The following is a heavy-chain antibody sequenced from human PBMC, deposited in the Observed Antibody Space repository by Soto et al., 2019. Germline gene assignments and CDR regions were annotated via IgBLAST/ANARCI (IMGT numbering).Heavy chain of an antibody. CDR1: GGTFSSYA. J-gene: IGHJ4*02. CDR3: ARGYCSGGSRYPPQDLYFDY. D-gene: IGHD2-15*01. V-gene: IGHV1-69*13. CDR2: IIPIFGTA. Sequence: SVKVSCKASGGTFSSYASSWVRQAPGQGLEWMGGIIPIFGTANYAQKFQGRVTITADESTSTAYMELSSLRSEYTAVYYCARGYCSGGSRYPPQDLYFDYWGQGTLVAVSP.